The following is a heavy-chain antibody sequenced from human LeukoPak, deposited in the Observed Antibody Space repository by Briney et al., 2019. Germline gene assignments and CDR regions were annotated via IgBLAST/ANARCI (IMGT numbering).Heavy chain of an antibody. CDR2: INSDGRDT. D-gene: IGHD2-8*01. J-gene: IGHJ5*02. CDR1: GFTFSGYW. V-gene: IGHV3-74*03. CDR3: ARGYCTNGVCYFSS. Sequence: GSLRLSCAASGFTFSGYWMHWVRQAPGKGLVWVSRINSDGRDTKYADSVKGRFTISRDNAKNTLYLQMNSLRAEDTAVYYCARGYCTNGVCYFSSWGQGTLVTVSS.